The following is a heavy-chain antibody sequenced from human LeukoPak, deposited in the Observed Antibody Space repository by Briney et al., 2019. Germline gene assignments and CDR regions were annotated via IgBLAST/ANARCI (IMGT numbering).Heavy chain of an antibody. D-gene: IGHD2/OR15-2a*01. J-gene: IGHJ4*02. CDR2: IKQDGGAK. CDR3: ARERVTTTSFDY. Sequence: GGSLRLSCAASGFTFTNYWMNWLRQAPGKGLEWVANIKQDGGAKNYVDSVKGRVTISRDNAKNSLYLQMNNLRVEDTAVYYCARERVTTTSFDYWGQGVLVTVSS. V-gene: IGHV3-7*01. CDR1: GFTFTNYW.